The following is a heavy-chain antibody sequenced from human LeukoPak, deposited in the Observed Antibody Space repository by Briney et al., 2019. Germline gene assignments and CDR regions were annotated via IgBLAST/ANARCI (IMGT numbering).Heavy chain of an antibody. CDR1: GYTFTSYY. CDR3: ARCKVRYFDWLITYYYGMDV. D-gene: IGHD3-9*01. V-gene: IGHV1-46*01. CDR2: INPSGGST. Sequence: GASVKVSCKASGYTFTSYYMHWVRQAPGQGLEWMGIINPSGGSTSYAQKFQGRVTMTTDTSTSTAYMELRSLRSDDTAVYYCARCKVRYFDWLITYYYGMDVWGQGTTVTVSS. J-gene: IGHJ6*02.